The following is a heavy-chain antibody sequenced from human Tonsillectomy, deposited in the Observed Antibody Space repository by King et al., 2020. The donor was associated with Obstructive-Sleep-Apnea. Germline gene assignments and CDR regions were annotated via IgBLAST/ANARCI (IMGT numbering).Heavy chain of an antibody. V-gene: IGHV4-34*01. CDR3: ARGDIYYFDY. CDR1: GGSFSGYY. J-gene: IGHJ4*02. CDR2: VNHSGST. Sequence: VQLQQWGAGLLKPSETLSLTCAVYGGSFSGYYWSWIRQPPEKGLEWIGEVNHSGSTNYNPSLKSRVTISVDTSKNQFSLKLRSVTAADTAVYYCARGDIYYFDYWGQETLVTVSS.